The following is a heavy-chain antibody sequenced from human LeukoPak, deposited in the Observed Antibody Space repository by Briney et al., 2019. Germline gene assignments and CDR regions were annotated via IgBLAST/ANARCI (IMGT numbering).Heavy chain of an antibody. CDR2: ISAYNGNT. D-gene: IGHD3-10*01. CDR3: AREPLFGSGSYYRRGVRSFDY. CDR1: SYTFTSYG. Sequence: PSVKVSCKASSYTFTSYGTSWVRQAPGQGLEWMGWISAYNGNTNYAQKLQGRVTMTTDTSTSTAYMELRSLRSDDTAVYYCAREPLFGSGSYYRRGVRSFDYWGQGTLVTVSS. V-gene: IGHV1-18*01. J-gene: IGHJ4*02.